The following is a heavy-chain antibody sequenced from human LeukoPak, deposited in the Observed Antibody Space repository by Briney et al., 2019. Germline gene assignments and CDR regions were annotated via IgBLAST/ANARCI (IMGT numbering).Heavy chain of an antibody. CDR3: ARDMSLWTSFDP. D-gene: IGHD3-10*01. V-gene: IGHV1-18*01. CDR2: ISAYNGNT. Sequence: ASVKVSCKASGYTFTSYGISWVRQAPGQGLEWMGWISAYNGNTNYAQKLQGRVTMTTDTSTSTAYMELRSLRSDDTAVYYCARDMSLWTSFDPWGQGALVTVSS. CDR1: GYTFTSYG. J-gene: IGHJ5*02.